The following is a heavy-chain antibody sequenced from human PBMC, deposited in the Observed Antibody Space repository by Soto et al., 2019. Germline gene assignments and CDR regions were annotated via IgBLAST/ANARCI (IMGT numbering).Heavy chain of an antibody. V-gene: IGHV4-4*07. CDR2: IYTSGST. D-gene: IGHD5-18*01. CDR1: GTSVSNYY. J-gene: IGHJ4*02. Sequence: QVQLQESGPGLVKPSETLSLTCSVSGTSVSNYYWSWIRQPAGKGLEHIGRIYTSGSTSYTPSLTSRVTMSMDTSQTQIYLNLTSVTAADTAVYYCARGGIQLSYAFDYWGQGILVTVSS. CDR3: ARGGIQLSYAFDY.